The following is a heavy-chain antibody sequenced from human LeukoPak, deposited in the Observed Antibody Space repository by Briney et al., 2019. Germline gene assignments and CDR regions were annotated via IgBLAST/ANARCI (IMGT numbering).Heavy chain of an antibody. CDR3: ARGASTVTGYFDY. V-gene: IGHV4-59*12. Sequence: SETLSLTCTVSGGSITNYYWSWFRQPPGKGLEWIGYIYYSGSTNYNPSLKSRVTISVDTSKNQFSLKLSSVTAADTAMYYCARGASTVTGYFDYWGQGTLVTVSS. CDR2: IYYSGST. J-gene: IGHJ4*02. D-gene: IGHD4-17*01. CDR1: GGSITNYY.